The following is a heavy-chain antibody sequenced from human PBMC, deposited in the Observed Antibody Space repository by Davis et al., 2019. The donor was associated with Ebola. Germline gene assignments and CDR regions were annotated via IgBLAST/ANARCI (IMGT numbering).Heavy chain of an antibody. J-gene: IGHJ6*03. V-gene: IGHV3-7*01. CDR1: GFTFSSYW. CDR3: ARDAPYCSSTSCYMSLYYYYYMDV. D-gene: IGHD2-2*02. CDR2: IKQDGSEK. Sequence: GESLKISCAASGFTFSSYWMSWVRQAPGQGLEWVANIKQDGSEKYYVDSVKGRFTISRDNAKNSLYLQMNSLRAEDTAVYYCARDAPYCSSTSCYMSLYYYYYMDVWGKGTTVTVSS.